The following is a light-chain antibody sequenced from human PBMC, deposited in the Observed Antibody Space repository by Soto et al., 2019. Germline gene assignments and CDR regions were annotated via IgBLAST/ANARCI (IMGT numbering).Light chain of an antibody. Sequence: EIVLTQSPATLSLSPGERAILSCRASQSAGTYLAWYQQKPGQAPRLLIYDSSNRATGIPARFDGSGSGTDFTLTISSLEPEDFAVYYCQLHSTWPPYTFGQGTRLELK. V-gene: IGKV3-11*01. CDR3: QLHSTWPPYT. CDR2: DSS. J-gene: IGKJ2*01. CDR1: QSAGTY.